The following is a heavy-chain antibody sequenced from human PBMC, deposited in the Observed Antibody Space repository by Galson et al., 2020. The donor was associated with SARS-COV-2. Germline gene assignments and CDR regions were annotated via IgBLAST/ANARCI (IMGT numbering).Heavy chain of an antibody. CDR1: GGTFSSYA. D-gene: IGHD3-16*01. V-gene: IGHV1-69*13. Sequence: SVKVSCKASGGTFSSYAISWVLQAPGQGLEWMGGIIPIFGTANYAQKFQGRVTITADESTSTAYMELSSLRSEDTAVYYCARDGGNHHHLPPDRITITFGGVHSYYYGMDVWGQGTTVTVSS. CDR3: ARDGGNHHHLPPDRITITFGGVHSYYYGMDV. CDR2: IIPIFGTA. J-gene: IGHJ6*02.